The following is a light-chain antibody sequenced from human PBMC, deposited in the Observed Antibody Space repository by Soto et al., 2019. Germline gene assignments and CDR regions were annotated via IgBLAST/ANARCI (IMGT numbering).Light chain of an antibody. J-gene: IGLJ3*02. CDR3: SSYTSNSTWV. CDR1: SSDVGSYNR. CDR2: EVS. Sequence: QSVLTQPPSVSGSPGQSVTISCTGTSSDVGSYNRVSWYQQPPGTAPKLMIYEVSNRPSGVPDRFSGSKSGNTASLTISGLQAEDEADYYCSSYTSNSTWVFGGGTKLTVL. V-gene: IGLV2-18*02.